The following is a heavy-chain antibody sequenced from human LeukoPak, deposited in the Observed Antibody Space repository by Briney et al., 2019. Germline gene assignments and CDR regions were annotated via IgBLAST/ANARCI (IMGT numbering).Heavy chain of an antibody. V-gene: IGHV1-69*06. CDR1: GGTFSSYA. J-gene: IGHJ4*02. Sequence: ASVKVSCKASGGTFSSYANSWVRQAPGQGLEWMGRIIPIFGTANYAQKFQGRVTITADKSTSTAYMQLSSLRSEDTAVYYCARDLAYCGGDCYPGGDYWGQGTLVTVSS. CDR3: ARDLAYCGGDCYPGGDY. D-gene: IGHD2-21*02. CDR2: IIPIFGTA.